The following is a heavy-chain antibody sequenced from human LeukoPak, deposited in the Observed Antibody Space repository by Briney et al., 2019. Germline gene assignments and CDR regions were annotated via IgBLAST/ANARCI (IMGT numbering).Heavy chain of an antibody. CDR2: ISADNGNT. Sequence: ASVKVSCKASGYTFTSYGISWVRQAPGQRLEWMGWISADNGNTNYAQKLQGRVTMTTDTSTSTAYMELRSLRSDDTAVYYCARSPGDSSSWYWDPNFDYWGQGTLVTVSS. CDR1: GYTFTSYG. CDR3: ARSPGDSSSWYWDPNFDY. V-gene: IGHV1-18*01. J-gene: IGHJ4*02. D-gene: IGHD6-13*01.